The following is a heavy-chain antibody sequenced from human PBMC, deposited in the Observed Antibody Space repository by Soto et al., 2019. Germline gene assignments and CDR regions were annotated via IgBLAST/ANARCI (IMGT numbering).Heavy chain of an antibody. V-gene: IGHV1-69*04. CDR1: GGTFSSYA. CDR2: IIPIPGIA. Sequence: ASVKVSCKSSGGTFSSYAITWVRQAPGQGLEWMGRIIPIPGIANYAQKFQGRVTITADKSTSTAYMELSSLRSEDTAVYYCARDRGYCGTTTCFKPIDYWGQGTLVTVSS. D-gene: IGHD2-2*01. J-gene: IGHJ4*02. CDR3: ARDRGYCGTTTCFKPIDY.